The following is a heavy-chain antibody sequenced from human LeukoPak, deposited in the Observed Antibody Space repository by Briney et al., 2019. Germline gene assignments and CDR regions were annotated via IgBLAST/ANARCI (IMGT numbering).Heavy chain of an antibody. CDR2: ISYDGSNK. V-gene: IGHV3-30-3*01. CDR3: ARDVNTQYYDSSGYEFDY. Sequence: GGTLRFYCAGYGFTFSSYAMHWVRQAPGMGLEWVADISYDGSNKDYEDYVKGRLTISRDNSKYTLYLQMNSPRSEDTAVYYCARDVNTQYYDSSGYEFDYWGQGTLVTVSS. J-gene: IGHJ4*02. D-gene: IGHD3-22*01. CDR1: GFTFSSYA.